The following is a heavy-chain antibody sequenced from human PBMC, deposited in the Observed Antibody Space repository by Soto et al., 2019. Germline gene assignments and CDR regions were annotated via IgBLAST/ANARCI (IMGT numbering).Heavy chain of an antibody. CDR1: GYIFNSNA. Sequence: ASVKVSCKASGYIFNSNAISWVRQAPGQGLEWMGWISAYNGNTNYAEKFQGRVTMTTDASTSTAYMELRSLRSDDTAVYYCARVYGDYPRPSNWFDPWGQGTLDTVS. CDR3: ARVYGDYPRPSNWFDP. D-gene: IGHD4-17*01. CDR2: ISAYNGNT. V-gene: IGHV1-18*01. J-gene: IGHJ5*02.